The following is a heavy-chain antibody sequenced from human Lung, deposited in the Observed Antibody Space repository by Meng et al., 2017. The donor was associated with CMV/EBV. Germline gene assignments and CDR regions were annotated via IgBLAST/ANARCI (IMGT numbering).Heavy chain of an antibody. Sequence: SETLSLTCTVYGGSLDDYCWTWIRQPPGKGLEWIGEIDHSGSTKYNPSLKSRATISDDASKNQLSLKLRSLTAADTAVYYCARMIMNNYDYHFAMDVLCQGTX. CDR1: GGSLDDYC. CDR3: ARMIMNNYDYHFAMDV. D-gene: IGHD3-16*01. CDR2: IDHSGST. J-gene: IGHJ6*02. V-gene: IGHV4-34*01.